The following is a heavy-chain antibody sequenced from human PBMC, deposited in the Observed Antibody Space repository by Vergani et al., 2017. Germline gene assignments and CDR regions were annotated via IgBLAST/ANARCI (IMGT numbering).Heavy chain of an antibody. CDR2: IDPSDSYT. J-gene: IGHJ3*02. Sequence: EVQLVQSGAEVKKPGESLRISCKGSGYRFTSYWISWVRQMPGKGLEWMGRIDPSDSYTTYSPSFQGHVTISADKSISTAYLHCSSLKASDTAMYYCARHTGDTTADAFDIWGQGTMVTVSS. CDR3: ARHTGDTTADAFDI. D-gene: IGHD2-21*02. V-gene: IGHV5-10-1*03. CDR1: GYRFTSYW.